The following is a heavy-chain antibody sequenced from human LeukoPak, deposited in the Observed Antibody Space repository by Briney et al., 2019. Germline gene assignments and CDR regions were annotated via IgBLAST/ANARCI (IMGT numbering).Heavy chain of an antibody. CDR1: GFTFSSYG. V-gene: IGHV3-23*01. J-gene: IGHJ3*02. CDR2: LSDSGGST. CDR3: AKGRGIAAAHHDAFDI. D-gene: IGHD6-13*01. Sequence: GGSLRLSCAASGFTFSSYGMTWVRQAPGRGLEWVSSLSDSGGSTYYADSVKGRFTISRDNSKNTLYLQMNSLRAEDTAVYYCAKGRGIAAAHHDAFDIWGQGTMVTVSS.